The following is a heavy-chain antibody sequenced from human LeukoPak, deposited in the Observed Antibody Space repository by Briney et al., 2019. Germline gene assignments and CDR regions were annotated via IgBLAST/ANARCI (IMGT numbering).Heavy chain of an antibody. J-gene: IGHJ4*02. CDR1: GYTFTAYP. D-gene: IGHD6-13*01. CDR2: FNPNSGVT. CDR3: ARDSSNWSSFGS. V-gene: IGHV1-2*06. Sequence: ASVKVSCKASGYTFTAYPIHWVRQAPGQGLEWMGRFNPNSGVTHYAQKFHGRVTMTKDTSTDTAYMELSSLRSDDTAIYWCARDSSNWSSFGSWGQGTPVTVSS.